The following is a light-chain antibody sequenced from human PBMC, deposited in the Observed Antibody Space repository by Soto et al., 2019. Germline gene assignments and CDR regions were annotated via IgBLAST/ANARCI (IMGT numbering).Light chain of an antibody. J-gene: IGKJ1*01. V-gene: IGKV3-15*01. CDR3: QHYNSYSEA. CDR1: QSVSSY. Sequence: EIVMTQSPATLSVSPGERATLSCRASQSVSSYLAWYRQKPGQAPRLLIYGASTRATGIPARFSGSGSGTEFTLTISSLQPDDFATYYCQHYNSYSEAFGQGTKVDIK. CDR2: GAS.